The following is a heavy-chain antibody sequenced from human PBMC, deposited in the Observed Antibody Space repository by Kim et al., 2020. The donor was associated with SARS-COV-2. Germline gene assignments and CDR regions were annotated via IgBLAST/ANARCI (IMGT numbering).Heavy chain of an antibody. CDR3: ARSRTIAAAGITLRNYYYGMDV. V-gene: IGHV1-18*01. CDR2: ISAYNGNT. Sequence: ASVKVSCKASGYTFTSYGISWVRQAPGQGLEWMGWISAYNGNTNYAQKLQGRVTMTTDTSTSTAYMELRSLRSDDTAVYYCARSRTIAAAGITLRNYYYGMDVWGQGTTVTVSS. J-gene: IGHJ6*02. D-gene: IGHD6-13*01. CDR1: GYTFTSYG.